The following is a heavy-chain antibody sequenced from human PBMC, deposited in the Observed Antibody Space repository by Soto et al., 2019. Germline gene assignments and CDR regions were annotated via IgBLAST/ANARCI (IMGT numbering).Heavy chain of an antibody. CDR3: ARDHDYSDSSAYI. Sequence: ASVKVSCKASGYTFINYGITWVRQAPGQGLEWMGWISVYTGNTNYAQNLQDRITMTTDTSTSTAYMEVRSLRSGDTAVYYCARDHDYSDSSAYIWGQGTLVTVSS. V-gene: IGHV1-18*01. D-gene: IGHD3-22*01. CDR1: GYTFINYG. J-gene: IGHJ1*01. CDR2: ISVYTGNT.